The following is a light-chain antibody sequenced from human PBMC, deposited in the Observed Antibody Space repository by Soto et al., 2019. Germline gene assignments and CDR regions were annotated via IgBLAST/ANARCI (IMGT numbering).Light chain of an antibody. CDR1: SSNIGSNN. CDR3: AAWDVSLNGYV. CDR2: SNH. Sequence: QSVLTQPPSASWTPGQRVTISCSGSSSNIGSNNVNWYQHLPGTAPKLLIYSNHQRPSGVPDRFSGSKSGTSASLAISGLQSEDEADYYCAAWDVSLNGYVFGPGTKVTVL. J-gene: IGLJ1*01. V-gene: IGLV1-44*01.